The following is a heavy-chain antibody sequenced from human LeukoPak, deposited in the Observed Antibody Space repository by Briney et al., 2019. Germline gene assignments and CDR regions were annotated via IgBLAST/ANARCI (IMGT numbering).Heavy chain of an antibody. CDR3: ARATTIFGHFAY. Sequence: SETLSLTCAISGGSISGTPYYWGWIRQPPGKGLEWIGSIYYSGSTYYNPSLKSRLTISVDTSKNQFSLKLSSVTAADTAVYYCARATTIFGHFAYWGRGTLVTVSS. D-gene: IGHD3-3*01. CDR1: GGSISGTPYY. V-gene: IGHV4-39*07. J-gene: IGHJ4*02. CDR2: IYYSGST.